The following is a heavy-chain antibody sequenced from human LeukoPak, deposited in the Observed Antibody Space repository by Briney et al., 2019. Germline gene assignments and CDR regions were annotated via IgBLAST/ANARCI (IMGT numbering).Heavy chain of an antibody. CDR1: GYTFTGYY. CDR3: ARDPVPYDYVWGSYRLPDY. V-gene: IGHV1-2*02. J-gene: IGHJ4*02. Sequence: GASVKVSCKASGYTFTGYYMHWVRQAPGQGLEWMGWINPNSGGANYAQKFQGRVTMTRDTSISTAYMELSRLRSDDTAVYYCARDPVPYDYVWGSYRLPDYWGQGTLVTVSS. D-gene: IGHD3-16*02. CDR2: INPNSGGA.